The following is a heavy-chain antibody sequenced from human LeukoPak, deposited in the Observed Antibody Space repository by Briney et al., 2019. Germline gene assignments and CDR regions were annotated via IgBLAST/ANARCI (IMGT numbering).Heavy chain of an antibody. Sequence: KPGGSLRLSCAASGFTLSDYYMSWIRQAPGKGLEWVSYISSSSSYTNYADSVKGRITISRDNAKNSLYLQMNSLRAEDTAVYYCAREQDFGEPHNPWGQGTLVTVSS. CDR1: GFTLSDYY. CDR3: AREQDFGEPHNP. J-gene: IGHJ5*02. V-gene: IGHV3-11*05. CDR2: ISSSSSYT. D-gene: IGHD3-10*01.